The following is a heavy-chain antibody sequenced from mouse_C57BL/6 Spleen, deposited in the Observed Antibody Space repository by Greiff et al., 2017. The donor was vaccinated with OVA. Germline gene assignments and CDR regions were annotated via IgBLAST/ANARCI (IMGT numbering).Heavy chain of an antibody. Sequence: QVQLQQPGAELVKPGASVKLSCKASGYTFTSYWMQWVKQRPGQGLEWIGEIDPSDSYTNYNQKFKGKATLTVDTSSSTAYMQLSSLTSEDSAVYYCARRTARYYFDYWGQGTTRTVSS. CDR2: IDPSDSYT. J-gene: IGHJ2*01. CDR3: ARRTARYYFDY. V-gene: IGHV1-50*01. CDR1: GYTFTSYW. D-gene: IGHD3-2*01.